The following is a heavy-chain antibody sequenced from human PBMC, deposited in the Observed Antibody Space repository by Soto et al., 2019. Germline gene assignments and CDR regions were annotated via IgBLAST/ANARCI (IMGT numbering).Heavy chain of an antibody. V-gene: IGHV3-23*01. CDR1: GFTFSNYV. CDR2: ISGSGGST. CDR3: AKRAYSSSPLDC. J-gene: IGHJ4*02. Sequence: EVQLLESGGGLVQPGGSLRLSCAASGFTFSNYVMSWVRQAPGKGLEWVSVISGSGGSTYYADPVKGRFTFSRDNSKNTLYLQINSLRAEDTAVYYCAKRAYSSSPLDCWGQGTLVTVSS. D-gene: IGHD6-13*01.